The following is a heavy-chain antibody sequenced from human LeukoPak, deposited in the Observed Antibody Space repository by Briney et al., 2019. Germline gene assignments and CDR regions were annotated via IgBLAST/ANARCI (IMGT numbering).Heavy chain of an antibody. V-gene: IGHV4-39*07. CDR2: IYYSGST. CDR1: GGSISSSIYY. D-gene: IGHD6-6*01. Sequence: SETLSLTCTVSGGSISSSIYYWGWIRQPPGRGLEWIGSIYYSGSTYYNPSLKSRVTISVDTSKNQFSVNLRSVTAADTAVYYCVRYSSSFVTFEYWGQGTLVTVSS. J-gene: IGHJ4*02. CDR3: VRYSSSFVTFEY.